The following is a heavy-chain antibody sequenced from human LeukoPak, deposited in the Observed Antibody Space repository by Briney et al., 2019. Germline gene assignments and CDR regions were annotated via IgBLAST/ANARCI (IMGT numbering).Heavy chain of an antibody. J-gene: IGHJ5*02. CDR2: INAGNGNT. CDR3: AREGLWFGELSPWS. Sequence: ASVKVSCKASGYTFTSYAMHWVRQAPGQRLEWMGWINAGNGNTKYSQKFQGRVTITADKSTSTAYMELSSLRSEDTAVYYCAREGLWFGELSPWSWGQGTLVTVSS. V-gene: IGHV1-3*01. D-gene: IGHD3-10*01. CDR1: GYTFTSYA.